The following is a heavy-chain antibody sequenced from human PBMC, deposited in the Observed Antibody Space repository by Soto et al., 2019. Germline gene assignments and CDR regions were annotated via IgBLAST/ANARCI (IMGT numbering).Heavy chain of an antibody. Sequence: ASETLSLTCSISGGSISSVDYYWSWIRQHPGKGLEWIGYIYYSVTTYYNPSLKSRVTISVDTSKNQFSLKLSSVTAADTAVYYCARDYRASYPAYYYYGMDVWGQGTTVTVSS. CDR1: GGSISSVDYY. J-gene: IGHJ6*02. CDR3: ARDYRASYPAYYYYGMDV. CDR2: IYYSVTT. V-gene: IGHV4-31*03. D-gene: IGHD3-16*02.